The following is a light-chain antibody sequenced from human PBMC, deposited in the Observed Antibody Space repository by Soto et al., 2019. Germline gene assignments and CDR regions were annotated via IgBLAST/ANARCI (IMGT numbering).Light chain of an antibody. V-gene: IGLV2-23*02. CDR2: QDN. Sequence: QSALTQPASVSGSPGQSITISCTGTSSDVGSYDLVSWYQQHPGKAPKLIIYQDNKRPSGVSNRFSGSKSGNTASLTISGLQAEDEADYYCCSYAGSNTFAVFGGGTKLTVL. CDR1: SSDVGSYDL. J-gene: IGLJ2*01. CDR3: CSYAGSNTFAV.